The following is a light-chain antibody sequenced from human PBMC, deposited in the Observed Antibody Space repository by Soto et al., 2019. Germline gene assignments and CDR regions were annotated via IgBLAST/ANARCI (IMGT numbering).Light chain of an antibody. J-gene: IGLJ1*01. CDR3: SPYTSSRTYV. V-gene: IGLV2-14*01. CDR2: EVN. CDR1: TSDVGGYNY. Sequence: QSVLTQPASVSGSPGQSITISCTGTTSDVGGYNYVCWYQQHPGKAPKLMIYEVNKRPSGVSNRFSGSKSDNTASLTISGLQTEDEADYYCSPYTSSRTYVFGTGTKLTVL.